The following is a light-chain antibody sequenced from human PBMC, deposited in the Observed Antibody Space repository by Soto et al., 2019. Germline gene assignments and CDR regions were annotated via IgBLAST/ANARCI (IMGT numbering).Light chain of an antibody. J-gene: IGKJ5*01. Sequence: DIQMTQSPSSLSASVGDRVTITCRASQSISRSLKWYHHKPGKAPKLLIYAASSLQNGVPSRFRGGGSGTEFTLSISSLQPEDFGTYYCQQSFTTASITFGQGTRLEIK. CDR1: QSISRS. V-gene: IGKV1-39*01. CDR2: AAS. CDR3: QQSFTTASIT.